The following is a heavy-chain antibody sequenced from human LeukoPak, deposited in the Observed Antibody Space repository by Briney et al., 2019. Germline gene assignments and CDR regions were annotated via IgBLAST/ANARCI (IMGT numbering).Heavy chain of an antibody. CDR2: ISSSGSTI. Sequence: GGSLRLSCAASGFTLSDYYMSWIRQAPGKGLEWVSYISSSGSTIYYADSVKGRFTISRDNAKNSLYLQMNSLRAEDTAVYYCARGSDTAMVPLSYWGQGTLVTVSS. CDR1: GFTLSDYY. J-gene: IGHJ4*02. D-gene: IGHD5-18*01. CDR3: ARGSDTAMVPLSY. V-gene: IGHV3-11*01.